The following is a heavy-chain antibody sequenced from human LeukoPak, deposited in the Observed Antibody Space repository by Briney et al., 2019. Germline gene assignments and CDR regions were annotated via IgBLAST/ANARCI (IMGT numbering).Heavy chain of an antibody. CDR1: GYSISSGYY. D-gene: IGHD3-16*01. Sequence: SETLSLTCAVSGYSISSGYYWGWIRQPPGKGLEWIGSIYHSGSTYYNPSLKSRVTISVDTSKNQFSLKLSSVTAADTAVYYWARVGGAGYTDYWGQGTLVTVSS. V-gene: IGHV4-38-2*01. CDR3: ARVGGAGYTDY. CDR2: IYHSGST. J-gene: IGHJ4*02.